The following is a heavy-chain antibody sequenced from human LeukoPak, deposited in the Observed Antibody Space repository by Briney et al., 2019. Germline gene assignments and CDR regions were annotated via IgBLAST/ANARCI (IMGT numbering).Heavy chain of an antibody. CDR2: INHSGST. D-gene: IGHD1-1*01. J-gene: IGHJ2*01. Sequence: SETLSLTCAVYGGSFSGYYWSWIRQPPGKGLEWIGEINHSGSTNYNPSLKSRVTISVDTSKNQFSLKLSSVTAADTAVYYCARRTTLYWYFDLWGRGTLVTVSS. V-gene: IGHV4-34*01. CDR1: GGSFSGYY. CDR3: ARRTTLYWYFDL.